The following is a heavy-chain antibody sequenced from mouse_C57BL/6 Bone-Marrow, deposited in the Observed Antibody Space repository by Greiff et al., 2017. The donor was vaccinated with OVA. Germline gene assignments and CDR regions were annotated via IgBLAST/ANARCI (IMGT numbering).Heavy chain of an antibody. J-gene: IGHJ1*03. Sequence: EVKLQESGPGMVKPSQSLSLTCTVTGYSITSGYDWHWIRHFPGNKLEWMGYISYSGSTNYNPSLKSRIPITHDTSKDHFFLKLTSVTTEYTATEYFARSCYYVSSYVSGYFDVWGTGTTVTVSS. V-gene: IGHV3-1*01. CDR1: GYSITSGYD. CDR3: ARSCYYVSSYVSGYFDV. CDR2: ISYSGST. D-gene: IGHD1-1*01.